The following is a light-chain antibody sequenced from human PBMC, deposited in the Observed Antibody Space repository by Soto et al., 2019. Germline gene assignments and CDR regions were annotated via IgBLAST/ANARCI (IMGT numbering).Light chain of an antibody. CDR1: NSDVGGYNY. V-gene: IGLV2-8*01. Sequence: QSALTQPPSASGSPGQSVTISCTGTNSDVGGYNYVSWYQQHPGKAPKLMIFEVTNRPSGVPDRFSGSKSGNTASLTVSGLQAEDDADYYFSSYAGTNNFYVFGTGTKLTVL. CDR2: EVT. CDR3: SSYAGTNNFYV. J-gene: IGLJ1*01.